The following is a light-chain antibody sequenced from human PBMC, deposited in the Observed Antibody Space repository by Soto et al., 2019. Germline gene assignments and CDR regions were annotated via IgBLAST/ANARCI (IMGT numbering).Light chain of an antibody. V-gene: IGLV3-1*01. CDR1: KLGDKY. CDR3: QAWDSSTGV. J-gene: IGLJ1*01. Sequence: SYELTQPPSVSVSPGQTASITCSGDKLGDKYACWYRQKPGQSPVLVIYQDSKRPSGIPERFSGSNSGNTATLTISGTQAMDEADYYCQAWDSSTGVFGIGTMLTVL. CDR2: QDS.